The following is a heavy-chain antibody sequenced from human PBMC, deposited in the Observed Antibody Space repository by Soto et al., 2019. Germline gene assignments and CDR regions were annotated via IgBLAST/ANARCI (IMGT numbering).Heavy chain of an antibody. CDR3: ARGGMLVANLTHNWFDP. V-gene: IGHV1-8*01. Sequence: ASVKVSCKASGYTFTSYDINWVRQATGQGLEWMGWMNPNSGNTGYAQKFQGRVTMTRNTSISTAYMELSSLRSEDTAVYYCARGGMLVANLTHNWFDPWGQGTLVTVSS. CDR1: GYTFTSYD. D-gene: IGHD2-15*01. J-gene: IGHJ5*02. CDR2: MNPNSGNT.